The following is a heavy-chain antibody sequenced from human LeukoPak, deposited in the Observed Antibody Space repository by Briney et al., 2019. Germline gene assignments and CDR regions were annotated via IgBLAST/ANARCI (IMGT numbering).Heavy chain of an antibody. Sequence: GGSLRLSCAASGFTFSSYWMHWVRQAPGKGLVWVSRINSDGSSASYADSVKGRFTISRDNAKNTLYLQMNSLRAEDTAVYYCARDAVRLWFGGNWFDPWGQGTLVTVSS. CDR3: ARDAVRLWFGGNWFDP. CDR2: INSDGSSA. J-gene: IGHJ5*02. V-gene: IGHV3-74*01. CDR1: GFTFSSYW. D-gene: IGHD3-10*01.